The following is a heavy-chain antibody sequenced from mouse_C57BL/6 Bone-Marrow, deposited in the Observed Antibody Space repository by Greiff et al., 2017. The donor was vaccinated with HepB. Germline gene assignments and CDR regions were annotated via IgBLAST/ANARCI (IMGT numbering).Heavy chain of an antibody. Sequence: EVKVVESGGGLVQPGGSMKLSCVASGFTFSNYWMNWVRQSPEKGLEWVAQIRLKSDNYATHYAESVKGRFTISRDDSKSSVYLQMNNLRAEDTGIEYCTAYDTPYFDYWGQGTTLTVSS. CDR1: GFTFSNYW. D-gene: IGHD2-3*01. CDR3: TAYDTPYFDY. V-gene: IGHV6-3*01. CDR2: IRLKSDNYAT. J-gene: IGHJ2*01.